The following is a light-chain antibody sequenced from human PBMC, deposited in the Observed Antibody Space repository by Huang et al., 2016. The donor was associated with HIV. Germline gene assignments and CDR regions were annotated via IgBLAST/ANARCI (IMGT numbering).Light chain of an antibody. CDR1: QGISSY. CDR3: QQLNSYPEGFT. J-gene: IGKJ3*01. V-gene: IGKV1-9*01. Sequence: IQLTQSPSSLSASVGDRVTITCRASQGISSYLAWYQQKPGKAPKLLIYASSTLQSVVPSRFIGSGSGTDFTLTISSLQPEDFATYYCQQLNSYPEGFTFGPGTKVDIK. CDR2: ASS.